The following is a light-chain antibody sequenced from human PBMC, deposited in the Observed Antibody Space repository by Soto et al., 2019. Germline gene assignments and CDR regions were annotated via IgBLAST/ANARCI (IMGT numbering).Light chain of an antibody. CDR3: QQYGSSPPIT. V-gene: IGKV3-20*01. CDR2: GAS. Sequence: EILLTHSPSTLSLSPGEGVTLSCRASQSVTVNSLAWYQQKPGQAPRLLIYGASSRATGIPDRFSGSGSGTDFTLTISRLEPEDFAVYYCQQYGSSPPITFGHGTRLEIK. CDR1: QSVTVNS. J-gene: IGKJ5*01.